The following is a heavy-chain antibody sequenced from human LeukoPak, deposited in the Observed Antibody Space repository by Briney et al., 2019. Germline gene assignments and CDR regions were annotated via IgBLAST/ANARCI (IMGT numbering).Heavy chain of an antibody. CDR1: GFTVSSNY. CDR3: SRAHSGYSRAWDDAFDI. CDR2: IYSGGST. Sequence: PGGSLRLSCAASGFTVSSNYMSWVRQAPGKGLEWVSVIYSGGSTYYADSVKGRFTISRDNAKNSLYLQMNSLRAEDTAVYFCSRAHSGYSRAWDDAFDIWGQGTMVTVSS. V-gene: IGHV3-53*01. D-gene: IGHD6-19*01. J-gene: IGHJ3*02.